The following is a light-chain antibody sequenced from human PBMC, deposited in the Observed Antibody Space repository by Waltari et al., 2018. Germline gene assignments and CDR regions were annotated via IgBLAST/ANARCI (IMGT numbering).Light chain of an antibody. V-gene: IGKV2-28*01. Sequence: DIVMTQSPLSLPVTPGEPASISCRSSQSLLHSNGNNYLEWYLQKPGQSPQLLIYLGSNRASGVPDRFSGSGSGTDFTLKISRVEAEDVGVYYCMQALQTSYTFGQGTKLEIK. CDR3: MQALQTSYT. J-gene: IGKJ2*01. CDR1: QSLLHSNGNNY. CDR2: LGS.